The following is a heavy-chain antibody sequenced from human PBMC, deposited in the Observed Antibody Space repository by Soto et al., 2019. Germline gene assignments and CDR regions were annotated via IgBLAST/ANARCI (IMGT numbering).Heavy chain of an antibody. J-gene: IGHJ3*02. Sequence: PGESLKISCKGSGYNFAGYWIAWVRQMPGKGLEWMWIIYPGDSDTRYSPSFQGQVTISADKSISTAYLQWSSLKASDTAMYYCARQVVVAAFEAFDIWGQGTMVTVSS. V-gene: IGHV5-51*01. CDR3: ARQVVVAAFEAFDI. CDR1: GYNFAGYW. D-gene: IGHD2-15*01. CDR2: IYPGDSDT.